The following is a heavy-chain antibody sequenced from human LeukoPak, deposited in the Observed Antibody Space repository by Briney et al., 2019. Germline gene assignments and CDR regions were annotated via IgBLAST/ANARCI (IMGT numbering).Heavy chain of an antibody. Sequence: ASVKVSCKASSYTFTRYGISWVRQAPGQGLEWMGWISGSNGNTNYAQKFQGRVSMTADTSTSTAYMELRSLRSDDTAVYYCARNTMIPYFDYWGQGTLVTVSS. CDR1: SYTFTRYG. D-gene: IGHD3-22*01. CDR3: ARNTMIPYFDY. J-gene: IGHJ4*02. V-gene: IGHV1-18*01. CDR2: ISGSNGNT.